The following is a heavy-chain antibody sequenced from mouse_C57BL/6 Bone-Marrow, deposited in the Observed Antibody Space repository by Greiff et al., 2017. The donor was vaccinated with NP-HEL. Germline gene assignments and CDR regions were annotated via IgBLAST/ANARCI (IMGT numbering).Heavy chain of an antibody. CDR1: GFTFSSYG. Sequence: EVKLMESGGDLVKPGGSLKLSCAASGFTFSSYGMSWVRQTPDKRLEWVATISSGGSYTYYPDSVKGRFTISRDNAKNTLYLQMSSLKSEDTAMYYCARLVTGPYWYFDVWGTGTTVTVSS. V-gene: IGHV5-6*01. J-gene: IGHJ1*03. D-gene: IGHD4-1*01. CDR3: ARLVTGPYWYFDV. CDR2: ISSGGSYT.